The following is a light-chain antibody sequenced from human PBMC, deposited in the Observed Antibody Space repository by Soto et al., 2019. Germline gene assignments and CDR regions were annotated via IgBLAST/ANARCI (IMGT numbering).Light chain of an antibody. Sequence: SYLNNAADGYRSTGRSSTLSYKETSSDVGYYNLVSWYQQHPGKAPKLIIYEVNKRPSGFSNRFSGSKSGNTASLTISGLQADDEADYYCCSYAGSTTHDVFGTGTKVT. CDR3: CSYAGSTTHDV. CDR2: EVN. CDR1: SSDVGYYNL. V-gene: IGLV2-23*02. J-gene: IGLJ1*01.